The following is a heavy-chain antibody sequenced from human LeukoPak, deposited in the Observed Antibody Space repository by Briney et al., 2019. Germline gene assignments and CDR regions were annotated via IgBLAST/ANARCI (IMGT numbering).Heavy chain of an antibody. CDR1: GVSMRTYY. V-gene: IGHV4-59*12. CDR3: ARGIGHFDVLTGYSHRFDP. J-gene: IGHJ5*02. D-gene: IGHD3-9*01. Sequence: SETLSLTCTVSGVSMRTYYWSWIRQPPGKGLEWIGYVSYSGNTDYNPSLKSRLTISIDTSKNQFSLKLNSVTAADTAVYYCARGIGHFDVLTGYSHRFDPWGRGTLVTVSS. CDR2: VSYSGNT.